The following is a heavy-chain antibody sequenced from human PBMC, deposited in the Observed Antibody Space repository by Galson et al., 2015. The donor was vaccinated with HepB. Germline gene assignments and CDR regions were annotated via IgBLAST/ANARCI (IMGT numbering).Heavy chain of an antibody. CDR1: GFTFNNYG. CDR2: ISYDGIKK. CDR3: ARDNGLYCSSTSCYLDY. V-gene: IGHV3-33*01. Sequence: SLRLSCAGSGFTFNNYGMYWVRQAPGKGLEWVAVISYDGIKKYYIDSVKGRFTISRDNFKNTLYLQMDSLRAEDTAVYYCARDNGLYCSSTSCYLDYWGQGTLVTVSS. J-gene: IGHJ4*02. D-gene: IGHD2-2*01.